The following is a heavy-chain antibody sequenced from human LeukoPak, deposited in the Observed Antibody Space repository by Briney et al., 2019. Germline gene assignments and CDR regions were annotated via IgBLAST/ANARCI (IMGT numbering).Heavy chain of an antibody. V-gene: IGHV1-2*02. J-gene: IGHJ3*02. Sequence: ASVKVPCQASGYTFTDYYMHWVRQAPGQGLEWMGWINPNSGGTYYAQKFQGRVTMTWDRSTTSTYMELSSLRSDDTAMYFCARDRRRITMVVDIWGQGTMVTVSS. CDR3: ARDRRRITMVVDI. CDR2: INPNSGGT. D-gene: IGHD3-22*01. CDR1: GYTFTDYY.